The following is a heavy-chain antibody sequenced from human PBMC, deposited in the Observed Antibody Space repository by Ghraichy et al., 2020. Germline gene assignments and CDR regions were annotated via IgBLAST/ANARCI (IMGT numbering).Heavy chain of an antibody. CDR3: ARGRAKSIAGETKRFDY. CDR1: GGSFSGYY. CDR2: INHSGST. V-gene: IGHV4-34*01. J-gene: IGHJ4*02. Sequence: SQTLSLTCAVYGGSFSGYYWSWIRQPPGKGLEWIGEINHSGSTNYNPSLKSRVTISVDTSKNQFSLKLSSVTAADTAVYYCARGRAKSIAGETKRFDYWGQGTLVTVSS. D-gene: IGHD6-6*01.